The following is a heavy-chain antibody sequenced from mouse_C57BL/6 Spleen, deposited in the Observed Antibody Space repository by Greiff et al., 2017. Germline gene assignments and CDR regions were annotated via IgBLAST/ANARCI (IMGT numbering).Heavy chain of an antibody. Sequence: QVQLQQPGAELVKPGASVKISCKASGYAFSSYWMNWVKQRPGKGLEWIGQIYPGDGDTNYNGKFKGKATLTADKSSSTAYMQLSSLTSEDSAVYFCARDDYGYAMDYWGQGTSVTVSS. CDR2: IYPGDGDT. CDR3: ARDDYGYAMDY. D-gene: IGHD2-4*01. J-gene: IGHJ4*01. CDR1: GYAFSSYW. V-gene: IGHV1-80*01.